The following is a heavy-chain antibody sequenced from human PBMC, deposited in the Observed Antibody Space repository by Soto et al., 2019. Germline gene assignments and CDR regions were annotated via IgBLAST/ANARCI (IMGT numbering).Heavy chain of an antibody. V-gene: IGHV3-23*01. D-gene: IGHD6-13*01. J-gene: IGHJ6*02. CDR3: ARVNKRAAAGRYEYYKYGMDV. CDR1: GFAFSTYA. CDR2: ISGIGGSS. Sequence: EVQLLESGGALEHPGGSLRLSCAASGFAFSTYAMTWVRQAPGKGLEWVSVISGIGGSSYYAASVKGRFTISRDNSKNTLFLQMDGLRAEDTAVYYCARVNKRAAAGRYEYYKYGMDVWGQGTTVTVSS.